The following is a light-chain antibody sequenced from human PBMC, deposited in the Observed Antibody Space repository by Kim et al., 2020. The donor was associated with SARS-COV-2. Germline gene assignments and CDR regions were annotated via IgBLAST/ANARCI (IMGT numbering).Light chain of an antibody. CDR2: GAS. CDR1: QSVSSSY. CDR3: QQYGISPNI. J-gene: IGKJ2*01. Sequence: DIVLTQSPGTLSLSPGERATLSCRASQSVSSSYLAWYQQKPGQAPRLLIYGASIRATGIPDRFSGSGSGTDFTLTISRLEPEDCAVYYCQQYGISPNIFGQGNKLEI. V-gene: IGKV3-20*01.